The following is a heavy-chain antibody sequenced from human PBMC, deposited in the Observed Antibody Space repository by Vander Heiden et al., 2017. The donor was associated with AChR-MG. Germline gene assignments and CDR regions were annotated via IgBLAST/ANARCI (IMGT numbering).Heavy chain of an antibody. CDR2: ISSSSSYI. V-gene: IGHV3-21*01. CDR3: ASIAPKVY. Sequence: EVQLVESGGGLVKPGGSLRLSCEASGFTFSSYSINWVRQAPGKGLELVSSISSSSSYIYYADSVKGRFTISRDNAKNSLYLQMNSLRAEDTAVYYCASIAPKVYWGQGTLVTVSS. D-gene: IGHD3-16*02. J-gene: IGHJ4*02. CDR1: GFTFSSYS.